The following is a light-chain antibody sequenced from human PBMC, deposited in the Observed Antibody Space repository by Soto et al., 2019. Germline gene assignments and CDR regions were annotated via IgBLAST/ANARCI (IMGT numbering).Light chain of an antibody. V-gene: IGKV3-20*01. CDR1: QSVNSNY. Sequence: ETVLTQSPVTVSLSPGERATLSCRTSQSVNSNYLAWYQQKPGQAPRLLIYGVFNRATGIPDRFSGSGSGTDFTLTISGLEPEDSAVYYCQHYDGSPRTFGQGTKLEIK. CDR2: GVF. J-gene: IGKJ2*01. CDR3: QHYDGSPRT.